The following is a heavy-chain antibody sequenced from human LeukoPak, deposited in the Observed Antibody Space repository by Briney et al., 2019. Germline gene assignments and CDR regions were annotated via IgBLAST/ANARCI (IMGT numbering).Heavy chain of an antibody. J-gene: IGHJ4*02. CDR1: GFTFNVYA. CDR3: VRALVGAAFDT. Sequence: GGSLRLSCAASGFTFNVYAMHWVRQVPGKGPEWISSISGSRDFIHYADSVKGRFTISRDNAKNSLYLDMNSLRVEDTAVYFCVRALVGAAFDTWGQGALVTVSS. D-gene: IGHD1-26*01. V-gene: IGHV3-21*06. CDR2: ISGSRDFI.